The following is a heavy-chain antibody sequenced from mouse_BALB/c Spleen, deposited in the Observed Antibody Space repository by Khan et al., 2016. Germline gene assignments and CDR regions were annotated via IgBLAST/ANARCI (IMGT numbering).Heavy chain of an antibody. D-gene: IGHD2-14*01. CDR2: INPSNGGT. CDR1: GYTFTSYY. J-gene: IGHJ2*01. V-gene: IGHV1S81*02. Sequence: QVQLQQPGAELVKPGASVKLSCKASGYTFTSYYMYWVKQRPGQGLEWIGGINPSNGGTNFTEKFKSKATLTVDKSSSTAYMQLSSLTSEDSAVYYCTRYYRYDYFDYWGQGTTLTVSS. CDR3: TRYYRYDYFDY.